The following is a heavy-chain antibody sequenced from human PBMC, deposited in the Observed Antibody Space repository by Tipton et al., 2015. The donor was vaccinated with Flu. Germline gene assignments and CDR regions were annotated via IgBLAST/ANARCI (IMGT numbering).Heavy chain of an antibody. J-gene: IGHJ4*02. V-gene: IGHV4-4*07. Sequence: LRLSCTVSGGSLSSYYWSWIRQPAGKGLEWIGRIYTSGGSKYNPSLRGRLTMSVDASKREFSLKLSSVTAADTAVYYCARGSGSGTFMIFDFWGQGMLATVSS. CDR2: IYTSGGS. D-gene: IGHD3-10*01. CDR3: ARGSGSGTFMIFDF. CDR1: GGSLSSYY.